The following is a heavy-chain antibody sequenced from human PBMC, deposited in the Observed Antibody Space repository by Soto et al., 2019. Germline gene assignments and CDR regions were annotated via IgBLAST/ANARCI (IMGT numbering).Heavy chain of an antibody. D-gene: IGHD6-19*01. J-gene: IGHJ5*02. CDR2: VYYTGST. V-gene: IGHV4-59*12. CDR1: GASISSSY. Sequence: SETLSLTCTVSGASISSSYWSWIRQPPGKGLEWIGYVYYTGSTNYNPSLKSRVTISVDTSKNQFSLKLSSVTAADTAVYYCASPQGWYSPRLGDWFDPWGQGTLVTVSS. CDR3: ASPQGWYSPRLGDWFDP.